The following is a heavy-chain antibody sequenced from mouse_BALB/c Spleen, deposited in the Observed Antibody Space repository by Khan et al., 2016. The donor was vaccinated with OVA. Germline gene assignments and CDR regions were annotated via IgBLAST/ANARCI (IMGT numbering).Heavy chain of an antibody. CDR1: GFNFKDYY. CDR3: GRRGYGNYWFDY. D-gene: IGHD2-1*01. Sequence: EVQLQQSGAELVRPGALVKLSCKASGFNFKDYYIPWVKQRPEQGLEWIGWIDPENGYTIYDAKFQGKARLTADTSSNTAYLQLRSLTSEDTAVYYCGRRGYGNYWFDYWGQGTIVTVSS. J-gene: IGHJ3*01. V-gene: IGHV14-1*02. CDR2: IDPENGYT.